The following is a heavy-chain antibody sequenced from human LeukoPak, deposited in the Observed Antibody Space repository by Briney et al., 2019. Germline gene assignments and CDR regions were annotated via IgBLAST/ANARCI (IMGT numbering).Heavy chain of an antibody. CDR3: ARPNSSGYPYYFDY. CDR1: GGSISSSTYY. J-gene: IGHJ4*02. Sequence: SETLSLTCTVSGGSISSSTYYWGWIRQPPGKGLEWIGSIYYSGSTYYNPSLKSRVSISVDTSKNQFSLNLTSVAAADTAVYYCARPNSSGYPYYFDYWGQGTLVTVSS. V-gene: IGHV4-39*01. D-gene: IGHD3-22*01. CDR2: IYYSGST.